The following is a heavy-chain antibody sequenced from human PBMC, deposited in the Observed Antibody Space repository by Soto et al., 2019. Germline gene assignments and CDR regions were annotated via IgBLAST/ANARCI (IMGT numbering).Heavy chain of an antibody. CDR2: INHSGNT. CDR3: ARGRYCSGGSCYHWYYYGMDV. CDR1: GGSFSGYY. Sequence: SETLSLTCAVYGGSFSGYYWSWIRQPPGKGLEWIGEINHSGNTNYNPSLKSRVTISVDTSKNQFSLKLSSVTAADTAVYYCARGRYCSGGSCYHWYYYGMDVWGQGTTVTVSS. J-gene: IGHJ6*02. V-gene: IGHV4-34*01. D-gene: IGHD2-15*01.